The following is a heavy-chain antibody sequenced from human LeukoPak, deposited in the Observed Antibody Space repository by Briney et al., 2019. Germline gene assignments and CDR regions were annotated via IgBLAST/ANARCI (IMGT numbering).Heavy chain of an antibody. J-gene: IGHJ4*02. V-gene: IGHV3-48*03. D-gene: IGHD6-19*01. CDR2: ISSSGSTI. Sequence: GGSLRLSCAVSGFTFSSYEMDWVRQAPGKGLEWVSHISSSGSTIYYADSVKGRFTISRDNAKNSLYLQMNSLRAEDTAVYYCARSRHGGWDSFDYWGQGTLVTVSS. CDR1: GFTFSSYE. CDR3: ARSRHGGWDSFDY.